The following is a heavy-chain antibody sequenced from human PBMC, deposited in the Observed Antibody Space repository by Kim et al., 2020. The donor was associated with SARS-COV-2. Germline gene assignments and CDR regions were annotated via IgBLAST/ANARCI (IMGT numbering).Heavy chain of an antibody. Sequence: SLKSRVTISVDTSKNQFSLKLSSVTAADTAVYYCARGYCSSTSCYTDFDYWGQGTLVTVSS. D-gene: IGHD2-2*02. V-gene: IGHV4-34*01. J-gene: IGHJ4*02. CDR3: ARGYCSSTSCYTDFDY.